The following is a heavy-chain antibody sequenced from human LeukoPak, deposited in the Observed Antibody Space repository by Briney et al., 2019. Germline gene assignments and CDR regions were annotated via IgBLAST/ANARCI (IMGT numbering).Heavy chain of an antibody. CDR2: MYYSGST. D-gene: IGHD2-2*01. Sequence: ETLSLTCTVXXGXISXXSYYWXWXRQPPXKGLEXXXSMYYSGSTYYNSSLKSRVTIFVDTSKNQFSLKLSSVTAADTAVYYCAIQPHCSSTSCYDFWGQGTLVTVSS. J-gene: IGHJ4*02. CDR3: AIQPHCSSTSCYDF. V-gene: IGHV4-39*01. CDR1: XGXISXXSYY.